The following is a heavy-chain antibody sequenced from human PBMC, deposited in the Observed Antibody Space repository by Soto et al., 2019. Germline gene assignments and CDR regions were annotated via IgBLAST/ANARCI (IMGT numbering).Heavy chain of an antibody. V-gene: IGHV4-30-2*01. CDR1: GGSISSGGYS. CDR2: IYHSGST. CDR3: ARGVYGDYFDY. D-gene: IGHD4-17*01. Sequence: SETLSLTCAVSGGSISSGGYSWSWIRQPPGKGLEWIGYIYHSGSTYYNPSLKSRVTISVDRSKNQFSLKLSSVTAADTAVYYCARGVYGDYFDYWGQGTLVTVSS. J-gene: IGHJ4*02.